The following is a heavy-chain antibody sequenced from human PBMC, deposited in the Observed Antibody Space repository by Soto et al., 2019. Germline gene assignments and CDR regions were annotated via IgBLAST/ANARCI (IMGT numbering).Heavy chain of an antibody. CDR3: ARISTVSSNFDY. V-gene: IGHV3-23*01. D-gene: IGHD6-6*01. CDR1: GFTFSSHA. CDR2: ISADGFNA. J-gene: IGHJ4*02. Sequence: GGSLRLSCGASGFTFSSHAMGWVRQAPGKGLEWVSSISADGFNAFYGDSVKGRFTLSRDNSKNTLYLQMYSLRVEDTAGYYCARISTVSSNFDYWGQGALVTVSS.